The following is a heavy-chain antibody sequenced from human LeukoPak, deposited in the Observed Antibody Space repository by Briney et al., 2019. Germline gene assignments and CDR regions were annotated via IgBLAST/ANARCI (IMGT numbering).Heavy chain of an antibody. J-gene: IGHJ3*02. CDR2: IYWDDDK. CDR3: AHGFWSGYYGGAFDI. CDR1: GLSLSTSGVG. Sequence: SGPTLVKPTQTLTLTCTFSGLSLSTSGVGVGWIRQPPGKALEWLALIYWDDDKRYSPSLKSRLTITKDTSKNQVVLTMTNMDPVDTATHYCAHGFWSGYYGGAFDIWGQGTMVTVSS. D-gene: IGHD3-3*01. V-gene: IGHV2-5*02.